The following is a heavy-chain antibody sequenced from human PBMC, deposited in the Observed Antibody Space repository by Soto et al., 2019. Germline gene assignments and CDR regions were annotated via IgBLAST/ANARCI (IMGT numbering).Heavy chain of an antibody. CDR2: ISYDGGKK. CDR1: GFTFRNFV. CDR3: ARERVELYYCYGMDV. D-gene: IGHD1-7*01. J-gene: IGHJ6*02. V-gene: IGHV3-30-3*01. Sequence: GGSLRLSCAASGFTFRNFVMHWVRQAPGKGLEWVALISYDGGKKFYADSVKGRFTISRDKSENTLYLQMNSLTTEDTAVYYCARERVELYYCYGMDVWGQGTTVTVSS.